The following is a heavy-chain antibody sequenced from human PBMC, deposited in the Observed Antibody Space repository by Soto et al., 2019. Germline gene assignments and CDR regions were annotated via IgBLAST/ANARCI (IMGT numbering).Heavy chain of an antibody. Sequence: QVQLVQSGAEEKKPGASVKVSCKASGYTFTSYAMNWVRQAPGQRLEWMGWINAGNGNTKYSQKFQGRVTITRDTSASIAYMGLSSLRSEDTAVYYCARDPGHSYGNTWGQGTLVTVSS. CDR3: ARDPGHSYGNT. CDR2: INAGNGNT. J-gene: IGHJ5*02. V-gene: IGHV1-3*05. CDR1: GYTFTSYA. D-gene: IGHD5-18*01.